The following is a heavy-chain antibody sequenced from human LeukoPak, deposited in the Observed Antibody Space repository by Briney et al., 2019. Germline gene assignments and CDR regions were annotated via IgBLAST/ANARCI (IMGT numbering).Heavy chain of an antibody. CDR2: VYHGGRT. CDR3: ARSSGYMSY. Sequence: SETLSLTCTVSGFSISSGYYWAWIGQPPGKGLEWIGSVYHGGRTYYNPSLKRRVTISVDTSKNQFSLKLSSVTAADTAVYSCARSSGYMSYWGQGTLVTVSS. CDR1: GFSISSGYY. D-gene: IGHD3-22*01. V-gene: IGHV4-38-2*02. J-gene: IGHJ4*02.